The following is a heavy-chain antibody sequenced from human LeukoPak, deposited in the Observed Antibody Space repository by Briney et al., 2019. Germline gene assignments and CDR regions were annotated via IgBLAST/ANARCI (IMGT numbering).Heavy chain of an antibody. D-gene: IGHD3-3*01. V-gene: IGHV4-4*07. CDR3: ARDRYYDFWSGCPDYYYYMDV. CDR2: IYTSGST. CDR1: GGSISSYY. Sequence: PSETLSLTCTVSGGSISSYYWSWIRQPAGKGLEWIGRIYTSGSTNYNPSLKSRVTMSVDTSKNQFSLKLSSVTAADTAVYYCARDRYYDFWSGCPDYYYYMDVWGKGTTVTVSS. J-gene: IGHJ6*03.